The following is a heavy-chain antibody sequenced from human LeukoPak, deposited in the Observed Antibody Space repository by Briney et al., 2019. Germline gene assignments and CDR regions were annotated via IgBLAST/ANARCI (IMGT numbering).Heavy chain of an antibody. Sequence: GGSLRLSCAASGFTLSSYGMHWVRQAPGEGLEWVAVIWYDGSNKYYADSVKGRFTISRDNSKNTLYLQMNSLRAEDTAVYYCARDLPHNCGGDCPWVYWGQGTLVTVSS. D-gene: IGHD2-21*02. CDR2: IWYDGSNK. J-gene: IGHJ4*02. V-gene: IGHV3-33*01. CDR3: ARDLPHNCGGDCPWVY. CDR1: GFTLSSYG.